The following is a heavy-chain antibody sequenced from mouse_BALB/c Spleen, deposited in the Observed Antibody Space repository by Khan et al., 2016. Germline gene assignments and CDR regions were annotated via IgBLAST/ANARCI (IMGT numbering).Heavy chain of an antibody. V-gene: IGHV1-77*01. J-gene: IGHJ4*01. CDR1: GYTFTDYY. Sequence: QVQLQQSGTELPRPGASVKLSCKASGYTFTDYYVNWVKQRTGQGLEWIGEIFPGSGSTYYNEKFKGKATLTADTSSSTAYMQLSSLTSEDSAVYFCARSYYGYFAMDYWGHGTSGTVSS. CDR3: ARSYYGYFAMDY. CDR2: IFPGSGST. D-gene: IGHD1-2*01.